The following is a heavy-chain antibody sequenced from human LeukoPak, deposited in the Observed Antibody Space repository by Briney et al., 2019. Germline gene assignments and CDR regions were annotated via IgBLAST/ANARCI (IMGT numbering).Heavy chain of an antibody. V-gene: IGHV4-59*01. D-gene: IGHD3-9*01. Sequence: SETLSLTCIVSGGSISSYYWSWIRQPPGKGLEWIGYIYYSGSTNYNPSLKSRVTISVDTSKNQFSLKLSSVTAADTAVYYCARDVLTGDNWFDPWGQGTLVTVSS. J-gene: IGHJ5*02. CDR1: GGSISSYY. CDR2: IYYSGST. CDR3: ARDVLTGDNWFDP.